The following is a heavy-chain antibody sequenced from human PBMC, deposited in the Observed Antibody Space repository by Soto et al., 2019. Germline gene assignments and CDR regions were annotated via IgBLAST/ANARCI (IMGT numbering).Heavy chain of an antibody. V-gene: IGHV3-23*01. D-gene: IGHD3-3*01. J-gene: IGHJ6*02. CDR2: ISGSGGTT. CDR3: AKDSWAIFGVPAGEYYAMDV. Sequence: GGSLRLSCVASGFTFENYAMSWVRQAPGQGLEWVSAISGSGGTTYYSDSVKGRFTISRDNSKNTVYLQMNDLRVEDAAEYFCAKDSWAIFGVPAGEYYAMDVWGQGTTVTVSS. CDR1: GFTFENYA.